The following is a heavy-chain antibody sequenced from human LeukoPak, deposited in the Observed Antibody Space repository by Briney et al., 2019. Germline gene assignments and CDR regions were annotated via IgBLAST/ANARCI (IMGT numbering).Heavy chain of an antibody. D-gene: IGHD1-1*01. J-gene: IGHJ4*02. CDR1: GGSISGYY. CDR3: ARGLDLEGLDY. Sequence: SETLSLTCTVFGGSISGYYWSWIRQPPGKGLEWIGYMYYSGSPNYNPSLKSRVTISVDTAKYQFSLSLSSLTAADTAVYYCARGLDLEGLDYWGQGTLVTVSS. V-gene: IGHV4-59*12. CDR2: MYYSGSP.